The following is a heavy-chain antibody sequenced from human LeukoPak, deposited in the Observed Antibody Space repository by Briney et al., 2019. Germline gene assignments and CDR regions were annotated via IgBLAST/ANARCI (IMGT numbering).Heavy chain of an antibody. CDR3: ASCYSGSTSCYTGYAFDI. CDR1: GGTFSSYA. CDR2: IIPIFGTA. D-gene: IGHD2-2*02. V-gene: IGHV1-69*13. Sequence: SVKVSCKASGGTFSSYAISWVRQAPGQGLEWMGGIIPIFGTANYAQKFQGRVTITADESTSTAYMELSSLRSEDTAVYYCASCYSGSTSCYTGYAFDIWGQGTMVTVSS. J-gene: IGHJ3*02.